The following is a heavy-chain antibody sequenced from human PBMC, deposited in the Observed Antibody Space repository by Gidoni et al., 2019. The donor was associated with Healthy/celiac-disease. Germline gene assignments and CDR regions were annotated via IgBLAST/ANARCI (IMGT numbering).Heavy chain of an antibody. CDR1: GFTFGSCG. J-gene: IGHJ5*02. Sequence: QVQLVEAGGGVVQPGRSLRLSCAASGFTFGSCGMHWVRQAPGKGLEWVAVIWYDGSNKYYADSVKGRFPISRDNSKNTLYLQMNSLRAEDTAVYYCARDNSPNLSWFDPWGQGTLVTVSS. D-gene: IGHD1-20*01. V-gene: IGHV3-33*01. CDR2: IWYDGSNK. CDR3: ARDNSPNLSWFDP.